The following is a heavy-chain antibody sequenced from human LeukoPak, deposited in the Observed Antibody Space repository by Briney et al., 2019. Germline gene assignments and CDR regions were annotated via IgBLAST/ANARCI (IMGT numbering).Heavy chain of an antibody. CDR3: ARDSSGYYYGY. CDR1: GYTFTTYG. CDR2: ISAYNGYT. V-gene: IGHV1-18*01. Sequence: ASVKVSCKASGYTFTTYGTIWVRQAPGQGLEWMGWISAYNGYTNYAQNFQGRVTMTTDTSTSTAYMELRSLRSDDTAVYYCARDSSGYYYGYWGQGTLVTVSS. D-gene: IGHD3-22*01. J-gene: IGHJ4*02.